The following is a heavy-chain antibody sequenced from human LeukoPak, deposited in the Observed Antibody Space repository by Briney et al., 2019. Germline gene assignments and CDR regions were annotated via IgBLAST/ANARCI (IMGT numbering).Heavy chain of an antibody. D-gene: IGHD3-10*01. V-gene: IGHV4-4*02. CDR1: GGSISSDNW. Sequence: SETLSLTCTVSGGSISSDNWWTWVRQPPGKGLEWIGEIYPSESTNYNPSLKSRLTMSVDKSKNQFSLTLTSVTAADTAVYYCARGVVRGGNFDYWGQGTLVTVSS. CDR3: ARGVVRGGNFDY. CDR2: IYPSEST. J-gene: IGHJ4*02.